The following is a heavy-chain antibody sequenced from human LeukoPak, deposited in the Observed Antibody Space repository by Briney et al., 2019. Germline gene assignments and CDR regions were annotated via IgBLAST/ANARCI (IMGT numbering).Heavy chain of an antibody. CDR1: GGSISSYY. D-gene: IGHD1-26*01. CDR3: ARISGSYYFDY. V-gene: IGHV4-59*01. J-gene: IGHJ4*02. Sequence: SETLSLTCTVSGGSISSYYWSWIRQPPGKGLEWIGYIYYSGGTNYNPSLKSRVTISVDTSKNQFSLKLSSVTAADTAVYYCARISGSYYFDYWGQGTLVTVSS. CDR2: IYYSGGT.